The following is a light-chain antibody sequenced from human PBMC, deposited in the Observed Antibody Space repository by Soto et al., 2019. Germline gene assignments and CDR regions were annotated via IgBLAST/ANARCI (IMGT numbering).Light chain of an antibody. CDR3: QQCRNWPYS. V-gene: IGKV3-15*01. J-gene: IGKJ2*01. CDR2: GAS. CDR1: QSVSSD. Sequence: ETVMTQSPGTLSVSVGDRVTLSCRASQSVSSDVAWYQQKSGQPPRLLVFGASTRATGIPARFSGSGTGTEFTLTISSLQSVDFAVYYCQQCRNWPYSFGQGTKLVIK.